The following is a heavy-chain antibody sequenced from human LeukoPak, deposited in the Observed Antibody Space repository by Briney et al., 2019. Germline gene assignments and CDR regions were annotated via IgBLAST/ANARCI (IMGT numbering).Heavy chain of an antibody. CDR2: IYTIGST. D-gene: IGHD3-10*01. CDR1: GGSISSYY. V-gene: IGHV4-4*07. J-gene: IGHJ4*02. Sequence: SETLSLTCTVSGGSISSYYWSWIRQPAGKRLEWIGRIYTIGSTNYNPSLKSRVTMSVDTSKNQFSLKLSSVTAADTAVYYCARDSYYYGSGSYPRYWGQGTLVTVSS. CDR3: ARDSYYYGSGSYPRY.